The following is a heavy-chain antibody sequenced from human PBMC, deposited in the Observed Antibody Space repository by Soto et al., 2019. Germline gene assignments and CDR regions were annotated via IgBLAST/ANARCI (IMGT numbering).Heavy chain of an antibody. CDR2: ISYDGSNK. CDR1: GFTFSSYA. J-gene: IGHJ3*02. V-gene: IGHV3-30-3*01. D-gene: IGHD5-12*01. Sequence: QVQLVESGGGVVQPGRSLRLSCAASGFTFSSYAMHWVRQAPGEGLEWVAVISYDGSNKYYADSVKGRFTISRDNSKNTLYLQMNSLRAEDTAVYYCARDEGGGMATIGGAFDIWGQGTMVTVSS. CDR3: ARDEGGGMATIGGAFDI.